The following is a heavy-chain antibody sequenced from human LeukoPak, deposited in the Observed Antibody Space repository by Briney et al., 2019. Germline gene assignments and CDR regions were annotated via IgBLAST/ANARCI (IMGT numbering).Heavy chain of an antibody. CDR1: GFTFSSYT. Sequence: GGSLRLSCAASGFTFSSYTMNWVRQAPGKGLEWVSSITSSSSYIYYADSVKGRFTISRDNSKNTLYLQMNSLRAEDTAVYYCAKMIREFGYYYYYMDVWGKGTTVTVSS. V-gene: IGHV3-21*04. J-gene: IGHJ6*03. CDR2: ITSSSSYI. D-gene: IGHD3-10*01. CDR3: AKMIREFGYYYYYMDV.